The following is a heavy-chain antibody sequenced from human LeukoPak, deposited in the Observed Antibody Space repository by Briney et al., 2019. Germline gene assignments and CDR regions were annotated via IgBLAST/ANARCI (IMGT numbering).Heavy chain of an antibody. CDR2: IYTSGST. CDR3: ARLNYDILTGHYYMDV. Sequence: SETLSLICTVSGGSISSYYWSWIRQPAGKGLEWIGRIYTSGSTNYNPSLKSRVTMSVDTSKNQFSLKLSSVTAADTAVYYCARLNYDILTGHYYMDVWGKGTTVTISS. CDR1: GGSISSYY. V-gene: IGHV4-4*07. D-gene: IGHD3-9*01. J-gene: IGHJ6*03.